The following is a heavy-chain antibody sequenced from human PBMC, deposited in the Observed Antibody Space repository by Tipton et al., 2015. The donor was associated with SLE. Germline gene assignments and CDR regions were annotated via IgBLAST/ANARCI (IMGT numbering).Heavy chain of an antibody. Sequence: TLSLTCAVSGGSINSGDYSWSWIRQPPGKGLEWIGYIFRSGNAYYSPSLKSRVTISVDMSRNQFSLRLSSVTAADTALYYCARGEMDVFHIWGQGTVVSVSS. CDR1: GGSINSGDYS. V-gene: IGHV4-30-2*01. CDR3: ARGEMDVFHI. J-gene: IGHJ3*02. CDR2: IFRSGNA.